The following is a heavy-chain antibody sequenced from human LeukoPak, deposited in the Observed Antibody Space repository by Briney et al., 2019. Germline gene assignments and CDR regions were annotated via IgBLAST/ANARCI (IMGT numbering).Heavy chain of an antibody. CDR1: GYTFTGYY. J-gene: IGHJ6*03. D-gene: IGHD4-17*01. V-gene: IGHV1-2*02. Sequence: ASVKVSCKASGYTFTGYYMHWVRQAPGQGLEWMGWINPNSGGTNYAQKFQGRVTMTRDTSISTAYMELSRLRSDDTAVYYCARGPDYGDYVDSRYYYYYYMDVWGKGTTVTISS. CDR2: INPNSGGT. CDR3: ARGPDYGDYVDSRYYYYYYMDV.